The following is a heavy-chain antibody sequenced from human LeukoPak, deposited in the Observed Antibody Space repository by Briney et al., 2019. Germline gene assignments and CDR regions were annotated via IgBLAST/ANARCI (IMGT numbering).Heavy chain of an antibody. D-gene: IGHD6-13*01. CDR2: IWYDGSNK. J-gene: IGHJ4*02. CDR1: GFSFSSYG. CDR3: ARKWSSSYTSFDS. V-gene: IGHV3-33*01. Sequence: GGSLRLSCATSGFSFSSYGMHWVRQAPGKGLEWVAVIWYDGSNKYYADSVKGRFTISRDNPKNTLYLQMNSLRAEDAAVYYCARKWSSSYTSFDSWGQGTLVTVS.